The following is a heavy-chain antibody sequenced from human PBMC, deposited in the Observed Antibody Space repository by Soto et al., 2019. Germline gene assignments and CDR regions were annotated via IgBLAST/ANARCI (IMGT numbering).Heavy chain of an antibody. Sequence: ASVKVSCKASGYTFSNDGINWVRQAPGQGLELMGWISAYNGNTEYAQNFQGRVTMTTDTSTSTAYMELRSLRSDDTAVYSCARGGPTSADYYYGMDVWGLGTTVTVSS. D-gene: IGHD3-10*01. CDR3: ARGGPTSADYYYGMDV. V-gene: IGHV1-18*01. CDR1: GYTFSNDG. CDR2: ISAYNGNT. J-gene: IGHJ6*02.